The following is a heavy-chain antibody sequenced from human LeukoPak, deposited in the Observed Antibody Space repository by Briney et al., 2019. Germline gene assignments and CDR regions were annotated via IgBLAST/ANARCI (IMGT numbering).Heavy chain of an antibody. CDR2: IKQDGSEK. J-gene: IGHJ3*02. Sequence: PGGSLRLSCAASGFTFSRFWMTWVRQAPGKGLEWVASIKQDGSEKYYVDSVKGRFTISRDNSKNTLYLQMNSLRAEDTAVYYCAKVGESITIFGVVSPLGDAFDIWGQGTMVTVSS. CDR1: GFTFSRFW. CDR3: AKVGESITIFGVVSPLGDAFDI. D-gene: IGHD3-3*01. V-gene: IGHV3-7*01.